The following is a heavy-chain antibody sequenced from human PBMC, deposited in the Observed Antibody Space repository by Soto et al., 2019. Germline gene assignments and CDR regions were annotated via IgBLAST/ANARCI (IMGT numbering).Heavy chain of an antibody. CDR2: MNPNSGNT. CDR1: GYTFTSYD. CDR3: ARVIGPYSSSWYLRYYYYGMDV. J-gene: IGHJ6*02. D-gene: IGHD6-13*01. Sequence: ASVKVSCKASGYTFTSYDINWVRQATGQGLEWMGWMNPNSGNTGYAQKFQGRVTMTRNTSISTAYMELSSLRSEDTAVYYCARVIGPYSSSWYLRYYYYGMDVWGQGTTVTVSS. V-gene: IGHV1-8*01.